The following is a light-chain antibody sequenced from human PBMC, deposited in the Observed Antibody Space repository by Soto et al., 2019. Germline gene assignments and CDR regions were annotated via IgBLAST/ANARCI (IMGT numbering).Light chain of an antibody. CDR1: QSVSSN. CDR3: QHFNNWPLT. Sequence: VLTQSPATLSLSPGERATLSCRASQSVSSNLAWYQHKPGQAPRLLIYGASTRATGIPARFSGSGSGTEFTLTINSLQSEDFAVYYCQHFNNWPLTFGGGTQVDIK. J-gene: IGKJ4*01. CDR2: GAS. V-gene: IGKV3-15*01.